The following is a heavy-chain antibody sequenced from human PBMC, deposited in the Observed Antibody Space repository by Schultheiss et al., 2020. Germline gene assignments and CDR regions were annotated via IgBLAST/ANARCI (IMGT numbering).Heavy chain of an antibody. CDR3: ARWIGDAFDI. CDR1: GLSFSGHL. J-gene: IGHJ3*02. D-gene: IGHD2-2*03. Sequence: SETLSLNCIVNGLSFSGHLWRSVRQPPGKGLEWIGSIYYSGSTYYNPSLKSRVTISVDTSKNQFSLKLSSVTAADTAVYYCARWIGDAFDIWGQGTMVTVSS. CDR2: IYYSGST. V-gene: IGHV4-34*01.